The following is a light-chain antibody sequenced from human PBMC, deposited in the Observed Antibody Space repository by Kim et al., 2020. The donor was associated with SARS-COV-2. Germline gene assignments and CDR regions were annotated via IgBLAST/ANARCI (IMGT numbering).Light chain of an antibody. CDR3: QQYGSSPLT. V-gene: IGKV3-20*01. CDR2: GAS. Sequence: EIVLTQSPGTLSLSPGERATLSCRASQSVSSSYLAWYQKPGQAPRLLIYGASSRATGIPDRFSGSGSGTDFTLTISRLEPEDFAVYYCQQYGSSPLTFGGETQVRIK. CDR1: QSVSSSY. J-gene: IGKJ4*01.